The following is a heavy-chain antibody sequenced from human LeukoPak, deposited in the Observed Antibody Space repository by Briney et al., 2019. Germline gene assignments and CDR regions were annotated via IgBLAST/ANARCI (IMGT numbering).Heavy chain of an antibody. V-gene: IGHV4-34*01. J-gene: IGHJ3*02. CDR3: AREGEQQLVPDAFDI. D-gene: IGHD6-13*01. Sequence: SETLSLTCAVYGGSFSGYYWSWIRQPPGKGLEWIGSIYHSGSTYYNPSLKSRVTISVDTSKNQFSLKLSSVTAADTAVYYCAREGEQQLVPDAFDIWGQGTMVTVSS. CDR2: IYHSGST. CDR1: GGSFSGYY.